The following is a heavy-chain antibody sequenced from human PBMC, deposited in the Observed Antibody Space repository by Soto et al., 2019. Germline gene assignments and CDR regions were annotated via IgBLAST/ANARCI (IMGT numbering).Heavy chain of an antibody. J-gene: IGHJ2*01. Sequence: PGGSLRLSCAASWFTVSTNYMSWVRQAPGKGLEWVSVIYSDGTTHFADSLKGRFTLSRDTSKNTVYLQINSLRAEDTAVYFCARDWGGDAGLYWYFDFWGRGTLVTVSS. CDR1: WFTVSTNY. V-gene: IGHV3-53*01. CDR2: IYSDGTT. D-gene: IGHD3-10*01. CDR3: ARDWGGDAGLYWYFDF.